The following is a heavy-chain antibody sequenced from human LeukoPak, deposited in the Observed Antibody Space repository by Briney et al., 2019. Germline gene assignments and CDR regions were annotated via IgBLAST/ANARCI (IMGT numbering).Heavy chain of an antibody. V-gene: IGHV3-23*01. D-gene: IGHD3-10*01. CDR2: ISGSGGST. CDR1: GFTFSTYS. CDR3: AKLGGHYYGSGSYYNALHFDY. J-gene: IGHJ4*02. Sequence: GGSLRLSCAASGFTFSTYSMNWVRQAPGKGLEWVSAISGSGGSTYYADSVKGRFTISRDNSKNTLYLQMNSLRAEDTAVYYCAKLGGHYYGSGSYYNALHFDYWGQGTLVTVSS.